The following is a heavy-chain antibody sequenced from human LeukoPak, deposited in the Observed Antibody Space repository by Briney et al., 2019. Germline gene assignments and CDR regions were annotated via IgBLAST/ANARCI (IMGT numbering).Heavy chain of an antibody. CDR1: GYSISSGYY. V-gene: IGHV4-38-2*02. D-gene: IGHD3-16*02. J-gene: IGHJ3*02. CDR2: IYHSGST. CDR3: ARYRAFDI. Sequence: SETLSLTCTVSGYSISSGYYWGWIRQPPGKGLEWIGSIYHSGSTYYNPSLKSRVTISVDTSKNQFSLNLSSVTAADTAVYYCARYRAFDIWGQGTRVTVSS.